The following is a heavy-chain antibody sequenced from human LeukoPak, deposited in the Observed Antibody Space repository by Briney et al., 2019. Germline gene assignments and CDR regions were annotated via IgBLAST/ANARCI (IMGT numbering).Heavy chain of an antibody. CDR3: ARWSDTAKGRGLDV. D-gene: IGHD5-18*01. V-gene: IGHV3-7*03. CDR2: IKQDGSEK. J-gene: IGHJ6*04. Sequence: PGGSLRLSCAASGFTFSSYWMNWVRQAPGKGLEWVANIKQDGSEKYYVDSVKGRFTISRDNAKNSLYLQMNSLRAEDTAVYYCARWSDTAKGRGLDVWGKGTTVTVSP. CDR1: GFTFSSYW.